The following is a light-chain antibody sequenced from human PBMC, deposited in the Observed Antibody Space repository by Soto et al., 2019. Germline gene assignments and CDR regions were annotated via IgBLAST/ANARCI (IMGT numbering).Light chain of an antibody. CDR2: ATS. Sequence: EIVLTQSPGALSLSPGERATLSCRAIQSVSSGYLAWYQQKPGQAPRLLIFATSRRATGIPDRFSGSGSGTDFTLTISRLEPEDVAVYYCQQYGSSPPITFGQGTRLEIK. CDR3: QQYGSSPPIT. V-gene: IGKV3-20*01. CDR1: QSVSSGY. J-gene: IGKJ5*01.